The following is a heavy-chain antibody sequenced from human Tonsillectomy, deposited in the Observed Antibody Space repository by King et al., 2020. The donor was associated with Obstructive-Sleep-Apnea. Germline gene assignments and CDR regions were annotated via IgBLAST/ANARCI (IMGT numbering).Heavy chain of an antibody. CDR3: ARDDYYGSGIDY. V-gene: IGHV4-39*07. CDR2: IYYSGST. Sequence: VQLQESGPGLVKPSETLSLTCTVSGGSISSSSYYWGWIRQPPGKGLEWIGSIYYSGSTYSNPSPKSRVTISVDTSKNQFSLKLSSVTAADTAVYYCARDDYYGSGIDYWGQGTLVTVSS. CDR1: GGSISSSSYY. D-gene: IGHD3-10*01. J-gene: IGHJ4*02.